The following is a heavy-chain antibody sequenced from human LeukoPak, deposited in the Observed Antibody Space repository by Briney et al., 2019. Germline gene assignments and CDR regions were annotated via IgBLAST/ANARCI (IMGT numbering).Heavy chain of an antibody. J-gene: IGHJ4*02. CDR3: ARHRYSNSLFDY. Sequence: IPSETLSLTCTVSGGSLSGNTYYWGWIRQPPGKGLEWIGEINHSGSTNYNPSLKSRVTISVDTSKNQFSLKLSSVTAADTAVYYCARHRYSNSLFDYWGQGTLVTVSS. CDR2: INHSGST. CDR1: GGSLSGNTYY. V-gene: IGHV4-39*01. D-gene: IGHD4-11*01.